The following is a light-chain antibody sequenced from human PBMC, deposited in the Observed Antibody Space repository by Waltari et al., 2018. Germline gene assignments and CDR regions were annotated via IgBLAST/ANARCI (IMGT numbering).Light chain of an antibody. CDR1: QDISRW. J-gene: IGKJ4*01. CDR3: QQGDRFPLT. Sequence: DIQMTQSPPSVSASVGDRVIITCRASQDISRWLGWYQQKPGKAPKFLIYDASTLQSGVPSRFSGRGSGTAFTLTISRLQPEDFATYYCQQGDRFPLTFGGGTKVEI. V-gene: IGKV1-12*01. CDR2: DAS.